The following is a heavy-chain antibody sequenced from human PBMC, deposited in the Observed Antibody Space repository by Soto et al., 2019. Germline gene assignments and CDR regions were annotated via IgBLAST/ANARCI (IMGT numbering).Heavy chain of an antibody. J-gene: IGHJ5*02. CDR1: GFPFNNAW. CDR2: IKSKTDGGTT. CDR3: TTHSSGWPPA. V-gene: IGHV3-15*01. D-gene: IGHD6-19*01. Sequence: PGGPLGLACASSGFPFNNAWMSWVRQAPGKGLEWVGRIKSKTDGGTTDYAAPVKGRFTISRDDSKNTLYLQMNSLKTEDTAVYYCTTHSSGWPPAWGQGTLVTVSS.